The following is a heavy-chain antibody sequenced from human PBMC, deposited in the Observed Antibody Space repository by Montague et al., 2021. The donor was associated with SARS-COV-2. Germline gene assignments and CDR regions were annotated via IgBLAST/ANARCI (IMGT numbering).Heavy chain of an antibody. Sequence: SETLSLTCSVSGGSISSYYWSWIRQSPGKGLEWIGYIFHSGITDYSPSLKSRVTISVDMSKNQFSLQLNSVTAADSAVYYCARTEYNWNDWFDPWGRGTLVTVSS. D-gene: IGHD1-20*01. CDR3: ARTEYNWNDWFDP. J-gene: IGHJ5*02. CDR1: GGSISSYY. CDR2: IFHSGIT. V-gene: IGHV4-59*13.